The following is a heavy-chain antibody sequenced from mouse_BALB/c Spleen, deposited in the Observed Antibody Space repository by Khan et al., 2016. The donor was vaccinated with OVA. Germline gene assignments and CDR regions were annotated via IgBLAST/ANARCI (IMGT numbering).Heavy chain of an antibody. CDR1: GFSLTNYG. Sequence: QVQLKQSGPGLVAPSQSLSITCTISGFSLTNYGVHWVRQPPGKGLEWLVVIWSDGSTTYNSALKSRLSISKDNSRSQVFLNMNSLQTDDTAMYYCAKDPPYYALDYWGQGTSVTVSS. CDR2: IWSDGST. V-gene: IGHV2-6-1*01. J-gene: IGHJ4*01. CDR3: AKDPPYYALDY.